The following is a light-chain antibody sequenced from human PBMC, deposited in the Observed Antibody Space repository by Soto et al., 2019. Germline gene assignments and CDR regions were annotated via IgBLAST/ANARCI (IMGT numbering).Light chain of an antibody. J-gene: IGKJ1*01. Sequence: DIQMTQSPSTLSASVRDRVTITCRASQSISSSLAWYQQKPGKAPKLLIYDASTLESGVPSRFSGSGSGTEFALTISSLQPDDFATYYCQQYNSYPWTFGQGTKVEIK. CDR3: QQYNSYPWT. CDR2: DAS. V-gene: IGKV1-5*01. CDR1: QSISSS.